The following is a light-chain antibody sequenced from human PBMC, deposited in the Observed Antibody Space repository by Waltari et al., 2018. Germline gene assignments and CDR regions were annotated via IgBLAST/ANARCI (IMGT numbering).Light chain of an antibody. CDR2: GKN. V-gene: IGLV3-19*01. CDR1: SLRSYY. CDR3: NSRDTKGDHVL. Sequence: SSELTQDPAVSVALGQTVRITCQGDSLRSYYASWYQQKPGQAPVLVLYGKNNRPSGIPDRFAGSSAGNTASLTISGTQAEDEADYYCNSRDTKGDHVLFGGGTKLTVL. J-gene: IGLJ2*01.